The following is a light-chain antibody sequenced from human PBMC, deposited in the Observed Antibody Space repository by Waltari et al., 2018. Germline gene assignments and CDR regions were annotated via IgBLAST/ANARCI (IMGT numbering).Light chain of an antibody. J-gene: IGLJ7*01. CDR1: SGHSNYA. V-gene: IGLV4-69*01. CDR3: QASGTGVYAV. CDR2: VNSDGRH. Sequence: QLVLTQSPSASASLGASVNLTCTLSSGHSNYAIAWHQQQPEKGPRYLMRVNSDGRHIKGDGRPVRFSASSSGAGRSLTIASRQSGDEVDYSCQASGTGVYAVFGGGTRLTVL.